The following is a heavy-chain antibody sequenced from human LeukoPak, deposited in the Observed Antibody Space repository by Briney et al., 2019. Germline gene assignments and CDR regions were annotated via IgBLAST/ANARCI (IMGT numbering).Heavy chain of an antibody. CDR1: GYTFTGYY. Sequence: ASVKVSCMASGYTFTGYYMHWVRQAPGQGLEWMGWINPNSGGTNYAQKFQGRVTMTRDTSISTAYMELSRLRSDDTAVYYCARGYSSGWGSWFDPRGQGTLVTVSS. V-gene: IGHV1-2*02. CDR2: INPNSGGT. J-gene: IGHJ5*02. D-gene: IGHD6-19*01. CDR3: ARGYSSGWGSWFDP.